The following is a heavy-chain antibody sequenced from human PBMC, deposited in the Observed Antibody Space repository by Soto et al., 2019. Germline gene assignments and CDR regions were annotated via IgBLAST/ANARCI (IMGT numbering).Heavy chain of an antibody. D-gene: IGHD6-13*01. Sequence: QVQLVQSGAEVKKPGASVKVSCKASGYTFSTYGISWVRQAPGQGLEWMGWISAYNGDTETNYAQKFQGRVTMTTDTSTSAAYMELRNLRSDDTAVYYCAREAAVVAAAGPDYWGQGTLVTVSS. V-gene: IGHV1-18*01. J-gene: IGHJ4*02. CDR3: AREAAVVAAAGPDY. CDR1: GYTFSTYG. CDR2: ISAYNGDTET.